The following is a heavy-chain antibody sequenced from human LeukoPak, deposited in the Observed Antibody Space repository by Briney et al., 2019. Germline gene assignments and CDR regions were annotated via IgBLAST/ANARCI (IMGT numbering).Heavy chain of an antibody. CDR3: ARARIAAAGTVDY. CDR2: INPNSGGT. D-gene: IGHD6-13*01. CDR1: GYTFTGYY. V-gene: IGHV1-2*02. J-gene: IGHJ4*02. Sequence: EASVKVSCKASGYTFTGYYMHWVRQAPGQGLEWMGWINPNSGGTNYAQKFQGRVTMTRDTSISTAYMELSRLRSDDTAVYYCARARIAAAGTVDYWGQGTLVTVSS.